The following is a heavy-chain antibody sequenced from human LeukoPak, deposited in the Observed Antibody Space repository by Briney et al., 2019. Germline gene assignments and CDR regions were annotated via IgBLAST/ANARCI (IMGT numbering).Heavy chain of an antibody. V-gene: IGHV3-33*01. D-gene: IGHD3-3*01. CDR1: GFTFSSYG. Sequence: GGSLRLSCAASGFTFSSYGMHWVRQAPGKGLEWVAVIWYDGSNKYYADSVKGRFTISRDNSKNTLYLQMYSLRAEDTAVYYCAREYLTIPYGMDVWGQGTTVTVSS. CDR2: IWYDGSNK. J-gene: IGHJ6*02. CDR3: AREYLTIPYGMDV.